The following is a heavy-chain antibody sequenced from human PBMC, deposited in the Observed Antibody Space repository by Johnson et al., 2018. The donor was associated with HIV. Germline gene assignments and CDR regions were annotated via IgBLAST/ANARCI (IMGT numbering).Heavy chain of an antibody. V-gene: IGHV3-30-3*01. CDR1: GFTFSSYA. CDR3: AREAYYARAFDL. Sequence: QVHLVESGGGVVQPGKSLRLSCAASGFTFSSYAMHWVRQAPGKGLEWVADISYDGSNKYYADSVKGRFTISRDNSKNTHYLQMNSLRTEDTAVYYCAREAYYARAFDLWGQGTMVTVSS. CDR2: ISYDGSNK. D-gene: IGHD3-3*01. J-gene: IGHJ3*01.